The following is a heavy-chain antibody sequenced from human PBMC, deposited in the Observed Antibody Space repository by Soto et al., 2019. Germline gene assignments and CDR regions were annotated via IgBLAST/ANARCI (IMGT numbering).Heavy chain of an antibody. D-gene: IGHD6-13*01. CDR1: GGTLKNSA. J-gene: IGHJ4*02. CDR2: IIPVFGPA. V-gene: IGHV1-69*13. CDR3: GRGGSWAKVDS. Sequence: ASVKVSCKASGGTLKNSAISWVRQAPGQGLEWMGGIIPVFGPALYTQKFQGRVTITADESTNTAFLDVSSLRSEDTAVYYRGRGGSWAKVDSWGPGTLVTVSS.